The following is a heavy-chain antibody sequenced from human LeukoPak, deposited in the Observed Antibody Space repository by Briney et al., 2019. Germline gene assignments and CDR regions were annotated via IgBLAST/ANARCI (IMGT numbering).Heavy chain of an antibody. Sequence: GESLKISCAASGFTFSSYGMHWVRQAPGKGLEWVAVIWYDGSNKYYADSVKGRFTISRDNSKNTLYLQMNSLRAEDTAVYYCARGRVKNDYGDYIDYWGQGTLVTVSS. D-gene: IGHD4-17*01. V-gene: IGHV3-33*01. CDR3: ARGRVKNDYGDYIDY. CDR1: GFTFSSYG. CDR2: IWYDGSNK. J-gene: IGHJ4*02.